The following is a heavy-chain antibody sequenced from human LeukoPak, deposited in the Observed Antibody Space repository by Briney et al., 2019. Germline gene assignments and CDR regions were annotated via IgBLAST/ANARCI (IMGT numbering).Heavy chain of an antibody. V-gene: IGHV3-64D*06. CDR3: VKEHCSSTSCFYFDY. CDR1: GFTFSNFG. CDR2: ISGNGGST. Sequence: GGSLRLFCSASGFTFSNFGMHWVRQAPGKGLEYVSAISGNGGSTHYADSVKGRFTISRDNSKNTLYLQMTSLKAEDTAVYYCVKEHCSSTSCFYFDYWGQGTPVTVSS. J-gene: IGHJ4*02. D-gene: IGHD2-2*01.